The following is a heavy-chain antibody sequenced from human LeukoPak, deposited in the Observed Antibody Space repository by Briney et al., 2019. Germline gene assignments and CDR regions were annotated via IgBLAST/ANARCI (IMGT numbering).Heavy chain of an antibody. CDR2: ISAYNGNT. V-gene: IGHV1-18*01. J-gene: IGHJ3*02. Sequence: WASVKVSCKASGYTFSSYGISWVRQAPGQGLEWMGWISAYNGNTKYAQKLQGRVTMTTDTSTNTAYMELRSLRSDDTAVYYCARDQDPGAFDIWGQGTMVTVSS. CDR1: GYTFSSYG. CDR3: ARDQDPGAFDI.